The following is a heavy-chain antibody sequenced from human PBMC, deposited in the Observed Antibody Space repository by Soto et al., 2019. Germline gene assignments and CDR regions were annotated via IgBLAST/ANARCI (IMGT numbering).Heavy chain of an antibody. D-gene: IGHD3-10*02. Sequence: EVHLLESGGGLVRPGGSLRLSCAASGFTFSNYGMSWVRQAPGKGLEWVSAISGSGGLTYYAESVKGRFSISRDNSKNTVSLQMSSLRAEDTAVYYCARIVRGGDWGQGTLVTVSS. CDR2: ISGSGGLT. CDR1: GFTFSNYG. J-gene: IGHJ4*02. V-gene: IGHV3-23*01. CDR3: ARIVRGGD.